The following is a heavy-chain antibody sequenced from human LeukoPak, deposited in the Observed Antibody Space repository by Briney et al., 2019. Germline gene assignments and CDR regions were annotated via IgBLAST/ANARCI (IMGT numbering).Heavy chain of an antibody. V-gene: IGHV3-23*01. CDR2: ISGSGDST. CDR1: GFTFSSYA. CDR3: AKMVKMAGTFDY. J-gene: IGHJ4*02. Sequence: PGGSLRLSCAASGFTFSSYAMSWVRQAPGKGLEWVSAISGSGDSTYYADSVKGRFTISRDNSKNTLYLQMNSLRAEDTAVYYCAKMVKMAGTFDYWGQGTLVTVSS. D-gene: IGHD5-24*01.